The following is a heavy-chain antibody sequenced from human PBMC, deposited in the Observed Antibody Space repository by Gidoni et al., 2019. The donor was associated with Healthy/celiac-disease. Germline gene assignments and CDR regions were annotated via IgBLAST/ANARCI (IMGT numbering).Heavy chain of an antibody. CDR3: ARESKQWLVRYFDY. V-gene: IGHV3-21*01. J-gene: IGHJ4*02. CDR2: ISSSSSYI. D-gene: IGHD6-19*01. Sequence: EVQLVESGGGLVKPGGSLRLSCAASGFTFSSYSRNWVRQAPGKGLEWVSSISSSSSYIYYADSVKGRFTISRDNAKNSLYLQMNSLRAEDTAVYYCARESKQWLVRYFDYWGQGTLVTVSS. CDR1: GFTFSSYS.